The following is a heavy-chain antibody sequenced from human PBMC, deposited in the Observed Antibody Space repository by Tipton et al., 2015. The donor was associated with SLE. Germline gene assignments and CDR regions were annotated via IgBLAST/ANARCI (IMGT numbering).Heavy chain of an antibody. Sequence: LRLSCAASGFTFSSYAMSWVRQAPGKGLEWIGYIYYSGSTYYNPSLKSRVTISVDTSKNQFSLKLSSVTAADTAVYYCARGGDSSVYFDYWGQGTLVTVSS. V-gene: IGHV4-31*02. CDR2: IYYSGST. CDR1: GFTFSSYA. J-gene: IGHJ4*02. D-gene: IGHD3-22*01. CDR3: ARGGDSSVYFDY.